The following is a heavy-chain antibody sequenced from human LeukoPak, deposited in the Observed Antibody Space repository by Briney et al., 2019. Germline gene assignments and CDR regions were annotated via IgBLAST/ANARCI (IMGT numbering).Heavy chain of an antibody. D-gene: IGHD6-13*01. V-gene: IGHV5-51*01. Sequence: GESLKISCKGSGYRFTSYWIGWVRQMPGKGLGWMGIIYPGDSDTRYSPSFQGQVTISADNSISTAYLQWSSLKASDTAMYYCARLSSWYYFDYWGQGTLVTVSA. J-gene: IGHJ4*02. CDR2: IYPGDSDT. CDR3: ARLSSWYYFDY. CDR1: GYRFTSYW.